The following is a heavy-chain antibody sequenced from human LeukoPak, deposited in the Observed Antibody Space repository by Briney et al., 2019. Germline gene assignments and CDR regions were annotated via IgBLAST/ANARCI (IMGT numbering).Heavy chain of an antibody. D-gene: IGHD5-24*01. V-gene: IGHV4-31*03. CDR3: ARAESLGMATIMSWFDP. J-gene: IGHJ5*02. Sequence: SETLSLTCTVSGGSISSGGYYWSWIRQHPGKGLEWIGYIYYSGSTYYNPSLKSRVTISVDTSKNQFSLKLSSVTAADTAVYYCARAESLGMATIMSWFDPWGQGTLVTVSS. CDR2: IYYSGST. CDR1: GGSISSGGYY.